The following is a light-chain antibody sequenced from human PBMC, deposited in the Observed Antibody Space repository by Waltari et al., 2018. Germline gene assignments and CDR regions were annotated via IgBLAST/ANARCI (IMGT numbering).Light chain of an antibody. CDR2: EVT. V-gene: IGLV2-23*02. J-gene: IGLJ3*02. CDR1: SSDVGTYDL. Sequence: QSALTQPASVSGSPGQSVTISCTGTSSDVGTYDLVSWYQQHPGKAPKLIIYEVTKRPSGVSTRFSGSKSGSTASLTISGLQVDDEADYYCCSYVGRNTRVFAGGTKLTVL. CDR3: CSYVGRNTRV.